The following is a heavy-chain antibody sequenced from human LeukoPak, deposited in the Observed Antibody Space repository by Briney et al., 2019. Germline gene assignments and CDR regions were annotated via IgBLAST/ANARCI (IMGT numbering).Heavy chain of an antibody. CDR3: ARMTTAYSIQH. Sequence: SETLSLTCTVSGYSISSGYYWGWIRQPPGKGLEWIGSIYHSGSTYYNPSLKSRVTISVDTSKNHFSLKLSSVTAADTAVYYCARMTTAYSIQHWGQGTLVTVSS. D-gene: IGHD4-11*01. CDR1: GYSISSGYY. V-gene: IGHV4-38-2*02. J-gene: IGHJ1*01. CDR2: IYHSGST.